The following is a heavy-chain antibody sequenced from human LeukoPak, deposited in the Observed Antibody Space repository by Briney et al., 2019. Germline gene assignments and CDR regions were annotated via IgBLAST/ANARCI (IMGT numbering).Heavy chain of an antibody. CDR1: GYSISSGYY. D-gene: IGHD5-18*01. V-gene: IGHV4-38-2*02. Sequence: PSETLSLTCTVSGYSISSGYYWGWIRQPPGKGLEWIGSIYYSGSTYHNPSLKSRVAISVDTSKNQFSLKLSSVTAADTAVYYCARDDTVTRVVDHWGQGTLVTVSS. CDR2: IYYSGST. CDR3: ARDDTVTRVVDH. J-gene: IGHJ4*02.